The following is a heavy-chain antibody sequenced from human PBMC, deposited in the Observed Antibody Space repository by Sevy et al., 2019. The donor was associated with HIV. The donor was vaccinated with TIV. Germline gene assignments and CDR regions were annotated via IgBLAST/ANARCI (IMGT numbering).Heavy chain of an antibody. Sequence: SETPSLTCTVSGGSISSSSYYWGWIRQPPGKGLEWIGSIYYSGSTYYNPSLKSRVTISVDTSKNQFSLKLGSVTAADTAVYYCARHGSYDSTGQGAFDIWGQGTMVTVSS. J-gene: IGHJ3*02. CDR2: IYYSGST. CDR3: ARHGSYDSTGQGAFDI. D-gene: IGHD3-22*01. CDR1: GGSISSSSYY. V-gene: IGHV4-39*01.